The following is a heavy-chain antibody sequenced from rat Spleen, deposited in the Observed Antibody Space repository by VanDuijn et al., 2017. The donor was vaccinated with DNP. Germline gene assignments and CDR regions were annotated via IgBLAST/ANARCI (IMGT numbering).Heavy chain of an antibody. Sequence: QVQLKESGPGLVQPSQTLSLTCTVSGFSLTSYHVHWVRQPPGKGLEWVGVIWSGGGTDYNSALKSRLSISRDTSKSQVFLKMNSLETEDTAIYFCARSITGNHYWFFDFWGPGTMVTVSS. CDR1: GFSLTSYH. D-gene: IGHD5-1*01. V-gene: IGHV2-1*01. CDR2: IWSGGGT. J-gene: IGHJ1*01. CDR3: ARSITGNHYWFFDF.